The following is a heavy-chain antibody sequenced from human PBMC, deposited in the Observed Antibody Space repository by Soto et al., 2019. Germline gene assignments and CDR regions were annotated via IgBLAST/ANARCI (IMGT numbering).Heavy chain of an antibody. CDR1: GFTFSSYW. Sequence: EVQLVESGGGLVQPGGSLRLSCAASGFTFSSYWMSWVRQAPGKGLEWVANIKQDGSEKYYVDSVKGRFTISRDNAKNSLYLQMNSLSAEDTAVYYCARSYYDILTGYQYSYCLYLCVWGKGTTVTVSA. D-gene: IGHD3-9*01. J-gene: IGHJ6*04. V-gene: IGHV3-7*01. CDR3: ARSYYDILTGYQYSYCLYLCV. CDR2: IKQDGSEK.